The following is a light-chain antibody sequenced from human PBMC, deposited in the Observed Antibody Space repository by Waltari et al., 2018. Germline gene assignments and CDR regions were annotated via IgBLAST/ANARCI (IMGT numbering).Light chain of an antibody. Sequence: QSVLTQPPSASGTPGQRVTISCSGSSSNIGSNTVPWYQRVPGTAPKLLIHSNSQRPGGVPDRLSGSKAGTSASLAISGLQSEDEAEYYCAAWDDNLNGFYVFGTGTTVTVL. V-gene: IGLV1-44*01. CDR1: SSNIGSNT. J-gene: IGLJ1*01. CDR3: AAWDDNLNGFYV. CDR2: SNS.